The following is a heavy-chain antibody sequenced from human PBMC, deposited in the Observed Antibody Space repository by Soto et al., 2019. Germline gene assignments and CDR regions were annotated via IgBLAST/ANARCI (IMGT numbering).Heavy chain of an antibody. V-gene: IGHV1-18*01. J-gene: IGHJ4*02. CDR1: GATFPSPA. Sequence: ASVKVSCKASGATFPSPAVSWVRQAPGQGLEWMGGISPHIGNTNYAQKLQGRVTMTADTSTSTAYMELRSLRSDDTAVYYCATTPQLVFDYWGQGTLVTVSS. D-gene: IGHD1-1*01. CDR3: ATTPQLVFDY. CDR2: ISPHIGNT.